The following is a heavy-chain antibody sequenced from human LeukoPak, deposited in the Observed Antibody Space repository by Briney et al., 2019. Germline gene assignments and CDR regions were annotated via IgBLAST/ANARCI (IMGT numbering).Heavy chain of an antibody. Sequence: SETLSLTCTVSGGSISSYYWSWIRQPPGKGLEWIGYIYYSGSTNYNPSLKSRVTISVDTSKNQFSLKLSSVTAADTAVYYCARKQQWLENWFDPWGQGTLVTVSS. V-gene: IGHV4-59*01. CDR2: IYYSGST. CDR1: GGSISSYY. CDR3: ARKQQWLENWFDP. D-gene: IGHD6-19*01. J-gene: IGHJ5*02.